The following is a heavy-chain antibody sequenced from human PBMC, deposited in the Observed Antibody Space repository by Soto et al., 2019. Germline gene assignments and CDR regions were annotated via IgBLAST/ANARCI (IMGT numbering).Heavy chain of an antibody. CDR2: MNPNSGNT. CDR3: ARARIPAASRYYYYYMDV. CDR1: GYTFTSYD. J-gene: IGHJ6*03. D-gene: IGHD2-2*01. Sequence: ASVKVSCKASGYTFTSYDINWVRQATGQGLEWMGWMNPNSGNTGYAQKFQGRVTMTRNTSISTAYMELSSLRSEDTAVYYCARARIPAASRYYYYYMDVWGKGTTVTVSS. V-gene: IGHV1-8*01.